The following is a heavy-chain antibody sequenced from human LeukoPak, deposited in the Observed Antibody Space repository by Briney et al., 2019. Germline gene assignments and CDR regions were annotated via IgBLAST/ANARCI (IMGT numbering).Heavy chain of an antibody. J-gene: IGHJ5*01. D-gene: IGHD5-12*01. CDR2: VYYGRTT. CDR1: ADSFISSSHH. V-gene: IGHV4-39*01. Sequence: SGTLSLTCTVSADSFISSSHHWGWIRQSPGKGLEWIGTVYYGRTTYYNPSLDGRVTISLDTSANHFSLQLNSVTAADTAVYYCVRHDGRGGATMGAFDSWGQGSLVTVSS. CDR3: VRHDGRGGATMGAFDS.